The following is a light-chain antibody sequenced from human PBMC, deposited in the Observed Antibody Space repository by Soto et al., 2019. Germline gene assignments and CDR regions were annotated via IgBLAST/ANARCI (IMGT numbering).Light chain of an antibody. Sequence: ELVLTQSPDTLSLSPGERATLFCRASQTLSINSLAWYQQKPGQAPRLLIYAASTRDTGIPDRVNGSGSGTDFALTMNRLEPEDFAVYYGQQYDGAPHTFGPATKVDVK. CDR1: QTLSINS. CDR3: QQYDGAPHT. CDR2: AAS. J-gene: IGKJ3*01. V-gene: IGKV3-20*01.